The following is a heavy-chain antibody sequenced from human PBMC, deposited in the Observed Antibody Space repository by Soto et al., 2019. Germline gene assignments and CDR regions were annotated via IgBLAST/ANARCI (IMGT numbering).Heavy chain of an antibody. Sequence: GYLRLSCAASGSTFISYWMHWVRQAPGKGLVWVSRINSDGSSTSYADSVKGRFTISRDNAKNTLYLQMDSLRAEDTAVYYCAKEGKLARPHNWFDYWAQGTLVTV. CDR2: INSDGSST. CDR3: AKEGKLARPHNWFDY. D-gene: IGHD1-1*01. CDR1: GSTFISYW. J-gene: IGHJ5*01. V-gene: IGHV3-74*01.